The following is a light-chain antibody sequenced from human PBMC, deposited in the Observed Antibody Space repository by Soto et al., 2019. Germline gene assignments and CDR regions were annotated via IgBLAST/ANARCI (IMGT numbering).Light chain of an antibody. J-gene: IGLJ1*01. V-gene: IGLV2-14*01. CDR1: SSDVGGYDY. CDR2: EVS. Sequence: QSVLTQPASVSGSPGQSITMSCTGTSSDVGGYDYVSWYQQHPGEVPKLIIFEVSSRPAWISNRFSASKSGNTASLTISGLQAEDEADYYCSSYTTSSSYVFRTGTRSPS. CDR3: SSYTTSSSYV.